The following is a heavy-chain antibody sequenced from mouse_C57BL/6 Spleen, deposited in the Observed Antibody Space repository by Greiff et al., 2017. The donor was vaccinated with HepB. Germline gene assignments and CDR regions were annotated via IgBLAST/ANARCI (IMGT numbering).Heavy chain of an antibody. J-gene: IGHJ3*01. V-gene: IGHV2-2*01. CDR3: ARNHDEYGGFAY. CDR1: GFSLTSYG. Sequence: VQLQESGPGLVQPSQSLSITCTVSGFSLTSYGVHWVRQSPGKGLEWLGVIWSGGSTDYNAAFISRLSISKDNSKSQVFFKMNSLQADDTAIYYCARNHDEYGGFAYWGQGTLVTVSA. D-gene: IGHD5-1*01. CDR2: IWSGGST.